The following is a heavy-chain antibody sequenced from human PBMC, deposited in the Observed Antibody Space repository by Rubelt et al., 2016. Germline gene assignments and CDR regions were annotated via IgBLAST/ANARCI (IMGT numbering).Heavy chain of an antibody. V-gene: IGHV3-48*01. Sequence: QPGGSLSLSCEASGFTLGGHAMNWVRQVPGKGLEWISYISSSSGNIWYADSVKGRFTVSRDNAKNSLYLHMNSLRAEDTAVYYCARGAPAAPWGQGTLVTVSS. CDR3: ARGAPAAP. CDR1: GFTLGGHA. J-gene: IGHJ5*02. CDR2: ISSSSGNI. D-gene: IGHD2-2*01.